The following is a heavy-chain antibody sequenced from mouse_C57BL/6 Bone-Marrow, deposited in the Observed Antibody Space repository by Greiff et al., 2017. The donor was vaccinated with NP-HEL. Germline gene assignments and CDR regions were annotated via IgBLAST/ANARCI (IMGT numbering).Heavy chain of an antibody. CDR1: GYTFTSYW. CDR3: AREVTTIYYYAMDY. V-gene: IGHV1-7*01. D-gene: IGHD2-2*01. CDR2: INPSSGYT. Sequence: QVQLKQSGAELAKPGASVKLSCKASGYTFTSYWMHWVKQRPGQGLEWIGYINPSSGYTKYNQKFKDKSTLTADKTTSNAYMQRSSLTYEDDAVYYGAREVTTIYYYAMDYWGPGTSVTVSS. J-gene: IGHJ4*01.